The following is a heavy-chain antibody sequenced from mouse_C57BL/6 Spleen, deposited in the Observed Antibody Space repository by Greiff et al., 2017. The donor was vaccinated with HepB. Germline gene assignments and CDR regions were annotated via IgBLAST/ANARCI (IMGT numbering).Heavy chain of an antibody. J-gene: IGHJ1*03. Sequence: QVQLQQPGAELVKPGASVKLSCKASGYTFTSYWMHWVKQRPGQGLEWIGMIHPNSGSTNYNEKFKSKATLTVDKSSSTAYMQLSSLTSEDSAVYYCALSYYGNGLDVWGTGTTVTVSS. D-gene: IGHD2-1*01. CDR3: ALSYYGNGLDV. V-gene: IGHV1-64*01. CDR2: IHPNSGST. CDR1: GYTFTSYW.